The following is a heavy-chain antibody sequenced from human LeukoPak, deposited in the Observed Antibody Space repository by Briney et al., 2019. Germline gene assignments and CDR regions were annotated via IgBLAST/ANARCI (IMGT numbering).Heavy chain of an antibody. CDR1: GYTFTGYY. CDR2: INPNSGGT. V-gene: IGHV1-2*02. D-gene: IGHD3-10*01. CDR3: ARAGDYYGSGSYYIDY. J-gene: IGHJ4*02. Sequence: ASVKVSCKTSGYTFTGYYMHWVRQAPGQGLEWMGWINPNSGGTNYAQKFQGRVTMTRDTSISTAYMELSRLRSDDTAVYYCARAGDYYGSGSYYIDYRGQGTLVTVSS.